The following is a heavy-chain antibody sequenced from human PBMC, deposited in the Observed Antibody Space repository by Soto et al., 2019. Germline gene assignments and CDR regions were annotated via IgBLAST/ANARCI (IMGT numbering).Heavy chain of an antibody. CDR1: GYTFTSYD. CDR3: ARGRIVAIGSGAYGMDV. D-gene: IGHD5-12*01. J-gene: IGHJ6*02. Sequence: ASVKVSCKASGYTFTSYDINWVRQATGQGLEWMGWMNPNSGNTGYAQKFQGRVTMTRNTSISTAYMKLSSLRSEDTAVYYCARGRIVAIGSGAYGMDVWGQGTTVTVSS. V-gene: IGHV1-8*01. CDR2: MNPNSGNT.